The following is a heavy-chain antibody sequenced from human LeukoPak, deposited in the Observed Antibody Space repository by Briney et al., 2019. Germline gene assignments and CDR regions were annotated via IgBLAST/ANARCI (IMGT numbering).Heavy chain of an antibody. J-gene: IGHJ6*02. V-gene: IGHV4-34*01. Sequence: PSETLSLTCAVYGGSFTDYYWSWIPHLPGKGLEWIGEIHHRAGDNYNPSLWGRVTISADTSKNQFSLHLTSVTAADTATFYCARGPVRDDGLTGISYYFGLDVWGHGTTVTVFS. CDR1: GGSFTDYY. CDR2: IHHRAGD. CDR3: ARGPVRDDGLTGISYYFGLDV. D-gene: IGHD2-21*02.